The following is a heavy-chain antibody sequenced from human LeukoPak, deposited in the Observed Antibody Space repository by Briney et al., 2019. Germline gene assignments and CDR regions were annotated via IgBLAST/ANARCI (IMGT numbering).Heavy chain of an antibody. J-gene: IGHJ4*02. V-gene: IGHV3-48*01. CDR2: ISPGSSTI. Sequence: PGGSLRLSCAASGFTFSSYNMSWGRQAPGKGLEWVSYISPGSSTIYYADSLKGRFTISRDNAKNSLFLQMNSLRAEDTAVYYCARYDYSGSYLDNWGQGTLVTVSS. D-gene: IGHD1-26*01. CDR3: ARYDYSGSYLDN. CDR1: GFTFSSYN.